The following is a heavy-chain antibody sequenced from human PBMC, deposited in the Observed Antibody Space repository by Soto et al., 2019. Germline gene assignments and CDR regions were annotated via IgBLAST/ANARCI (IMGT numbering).Heavy chain of an antibody. Sequence: GGSLRLSCAASGFTFSSYSMNWVRQAPGKGLEWVSSISSSSSYIYYADSVKGRFTISRDNAKNSLYLQINSLRAEDTAVYYCARYYYDSSGYAYFDYWGQGTLVTVS. V-gene: IGHV3-21*04. D-gene: IGHD3-22*01. CDR2: ISSSSSYI. CDR3: ARYYYDSSGYAYFDY. CDR1: GFTFSSYS. J-gene: IGHJ4*02.